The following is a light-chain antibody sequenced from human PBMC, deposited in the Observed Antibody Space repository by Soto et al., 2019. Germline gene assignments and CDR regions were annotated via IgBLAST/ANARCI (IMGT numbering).Light chain of an antibody. Sequence: EIVLTQSPGTLSLARGERATLSCTASQSVSSNYLAWYQQKPGQAPRLLIYGASSRATGIPDRISGGGSGTNFTLTITRLEPEDFAVYYCQQRSNWWTFGQGTKVDIK. CDR1: QSVSSNY. CDR2: GAS. V-gene: IGKV3D-20*02. J-gene: IGKJ1*01. CDR3: QQRSNWWT.